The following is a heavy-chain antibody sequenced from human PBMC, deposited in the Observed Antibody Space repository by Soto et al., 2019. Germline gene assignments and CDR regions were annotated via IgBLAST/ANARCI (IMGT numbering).Heavy chain of an antibody. CDR2: IYYSGST. Sequence: SETLSLTCTVSGGSISSGDYYWSWIRQPPGKGLEWIGYIYYSGSTYYNPSLKSRVTISVDTSKNQFSLKLSSVTAADTAVYYCARDKSTRGYCDFWIGYYDTSVWYHPWGHGALVTVSS. V-gene: IGHV4-30-4*01. J-gene: IGHJ5*02. CDR3: ARDKSTRGYCDFWIGYYDTSVWYHP. CDR1: GGSISSGDYY. D-gene: IGHD3-3*01.